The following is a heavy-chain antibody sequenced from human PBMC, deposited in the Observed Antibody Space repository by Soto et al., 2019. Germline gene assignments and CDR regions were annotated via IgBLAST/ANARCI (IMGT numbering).Heavy chain of an antibody. CDR1: GFTFSSYA. Sequence: PGGSLRLSCAASGFTFSSYAMSWVRQAPGKGLEWVSAITGSGGATYYADSVKGRFTISRDNSKNTLYLQMNSLRAEDTAVYYCAKDRKSGSGWYWDYWGQGTLVTVSS. CDR2: ITGSGGAT. V-gene: IGHV3-23*01. J-gene: IGHJ4*02. CDR3: AKDRKSGSGWYWDY. D-gene: IGHD6-19*01.